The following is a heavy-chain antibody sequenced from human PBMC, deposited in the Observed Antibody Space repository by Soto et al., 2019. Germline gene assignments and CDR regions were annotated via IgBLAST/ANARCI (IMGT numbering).Heavy chain of an antibody. V-gene: IGHV3-23*01. D-gene: IGHD3-16*01. Sequence: GGSLRLSCAASGFTFSSYAMSWVRQAPGKGLEWVSAISGSGGSTYYADSVKGRFTISRDNSKNTLYLQMNSLRAEDTAVYYCAKDWAHGGEYYYYYGMDVWGQGTTVTVSS. CDR1: GFTFSSYA. CDR2: ISGSGGST. CDR3: AKDWAHGGEYYYYYGMDV. J-gene: IGHJ6*02.